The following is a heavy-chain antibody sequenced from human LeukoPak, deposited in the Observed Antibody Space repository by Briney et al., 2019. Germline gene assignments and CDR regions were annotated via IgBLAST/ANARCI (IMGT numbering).Heavy chain of an antibody. CDR1: GITLSNYG. V-gene: IGHV3-23*01. D-gene: IGHD3-22*01. Sequence: PGGSLRLSCAVSGITLSNYGMSWVRQAPGKGLEWVAGISDRGSRTNYADSVKGRFTISTGHPKNTLYLQMNSLRAEDTALYFCAKRGVVIRVILVGFHKEAYYFDSWGQGALVTVSS. CDR2: ISDRGSRT. CDR3: AKRGVVIRVILVGFHKEAYYFDS. J-gene: IGHJ4*02.